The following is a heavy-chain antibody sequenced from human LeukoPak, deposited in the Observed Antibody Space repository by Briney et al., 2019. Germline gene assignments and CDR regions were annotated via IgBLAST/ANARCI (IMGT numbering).Heavy chain of an antibody. CDR2: IRSKGYGGTT. CDR3: ARSYDVLTGYFPPDY. Sequence: GSLRLSCTASGFTFGGSVMSWFRQAPGKGLEWVGFIRSKGYGGTTQYAASVKGRFTISRDDSKNIAHLQMNSLKTEDTAVYYCARSYDVLTGYFPPDYWGQGTLVTVSS. J-gene: IGHJ4*02. D-gene: IGHD3-9*01. CDR1: GFTFGGSV. V-gene: IGHV3-49*03.